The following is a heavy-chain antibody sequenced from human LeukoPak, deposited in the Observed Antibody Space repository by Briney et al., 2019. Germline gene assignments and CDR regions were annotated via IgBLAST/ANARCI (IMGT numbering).Heavy chain of an antibody. J-gene: IGHJ5*02. V-gene: IGHV4-59*01. CDR2: IYYSGST. Sequence: SETLSLTCTVSGGSFSTYYWSWIRQPPGKGLEWIGFIYYSGSTSYNPSLQSRVTISLDTSKIQSSLKLTSVTAADTAVYYCARGYSLNWLDPWGQGTLVTVSS. D-gene: IGHD2-15*01. CDR1: GGSFSTYY. CDR3: ARGYSLNWLDP.